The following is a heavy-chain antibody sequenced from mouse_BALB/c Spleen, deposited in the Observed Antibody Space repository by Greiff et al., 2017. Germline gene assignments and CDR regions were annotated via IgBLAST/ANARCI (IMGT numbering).Heavy chain of an antibody. Sequence: EVQVVESGGGLVKPGGSLKLSCAASGFTFSSYAMSWVRQSPEKRLEWVAEISSGGSYTYYPDTVTGRFTISRDNAKNTLYLEMSSLRSEDTAMYYCARDLMITTRFYAMDYWGQGTSVTVSS. CDR2: ISSGGSYT. D-gene: IGHD2-4*01. CDR1: GFTFSSYA. J-gene: IGHJ4*01. V-gene: IGHV5-9-4*01. CDR3: ARDLMITTRFYAMDY.